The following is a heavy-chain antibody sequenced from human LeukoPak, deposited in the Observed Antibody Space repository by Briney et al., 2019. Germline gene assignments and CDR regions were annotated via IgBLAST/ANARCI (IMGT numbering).Heavy chain of an antibody. Sequence: GGSLRLSCAASGFTFSSYAMSWVRQAPGKGLEWVSDISGSGGSTYYADSVKGRFTISRDNSKNTLYLQMNSLRAEDTAVYYCAKDGVNYDFWSGYIALDYWGQGTLVTVSS. CDR2: ISGSGGST. D-gene: IGHD3-3*01. V-gene: IGHV3-23*01. CDR1: GFTFSSYA. J-gene: IGHJ4*02. CDR3: AKDGVNYDFWSGYIALDY.